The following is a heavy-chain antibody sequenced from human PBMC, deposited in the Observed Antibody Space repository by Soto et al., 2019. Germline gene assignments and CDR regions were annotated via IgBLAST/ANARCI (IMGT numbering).Heavy chain of an antibody. D-gene: IGHD6-13*01. CDR2: IYYSGST. Sequence: QVQLQESGPGLVKPSETLSLTCTVSGGSISSYYWSWIRQPPGKGLEWIGYIYYSGSTNYNPSLKSRVTISVDTSKNQFSLKLSSVTAADTAVYYCARELAAAGTFDYWGQGTLVTVSS. J-gene: IGHJ4*02. CDR1: GGSISSYY. V-gene: IGHV4-59*01. CDR3: ARELAAAGTFDY.